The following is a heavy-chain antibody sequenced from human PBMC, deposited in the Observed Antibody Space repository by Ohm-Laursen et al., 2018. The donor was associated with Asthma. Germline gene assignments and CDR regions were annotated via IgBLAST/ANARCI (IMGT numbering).Heavy chain of an antibody. CDR3: AKAGGQYLLRRYYFDY. J-gene: IGHJ4*02. D-gene: IGHD2-2*01. CDR1: VCTFSRYS. Sequence: SLRLSCAASVCTFSRYSIHWVRQIPGKGLEWVASISTASSFIYYADSVRGRFTISRDNSKNTLYLQMNSPRAEDTAVYYCAKAGGQYLLRRYYFDYWVQGTLVTVSS. V-gene: IGHV3-21*04. CDR2: ISTASSFI.